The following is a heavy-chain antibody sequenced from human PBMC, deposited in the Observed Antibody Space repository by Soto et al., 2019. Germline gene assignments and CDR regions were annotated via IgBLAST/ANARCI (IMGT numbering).Heavy chain of an antibody. Sequence: SETLALTCAVYGGSFSGYYWSWIRQPPGKGLEWIGEINHSGSTNYNPSLKSRVTISVDTSKNQFSLKLSSVTAADTAVYYCATELPVDYWGHGTLLTVSS. V-gene: IGHV4-34*01. CDR1: GGSFSGYY. CDR2: INHSGST. D-gene: IGHD1-26*01. CDR3: ATELPVDY. J-gene: IGHJ4*01.